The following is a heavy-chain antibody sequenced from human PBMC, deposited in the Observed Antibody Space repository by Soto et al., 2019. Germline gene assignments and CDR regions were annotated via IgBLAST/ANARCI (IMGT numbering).Heavy chain of an antibody. CDR2: IDPSDSYT. V-gene: IGHV5-10-1*01. CDR3: ARQNHGGDSTYLDY. CDR1: GYSFTSYW. D-gene: IGHD2-21*02. J-gene: IGHJ4*02. Sequence: GESLKISCKGSGYSFTSYWISWVRQMPGKGLEWMGRIDPSDSYTNYSPSFQGHVTISADKSISTAYLQWSSLQASDTAIYFCARQNHGGDSTYLDYWGQGALVTVSS.